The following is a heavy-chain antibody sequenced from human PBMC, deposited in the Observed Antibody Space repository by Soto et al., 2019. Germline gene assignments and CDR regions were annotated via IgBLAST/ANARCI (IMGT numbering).Heavy chain of an antibody. CDR2: TYYRSKWYN. J-gene: IGHJ6*02. CDR3: GRDGGSCPFWEWGNCFYGMDV. D-gene: IGHD3-3*02. Sequence: SQTHSLTCTISGDRVFSNSAAWNWIRHSPSRGLEWLGRTYYRSKWYNDYAVSVKSRITXXPDTSKNQFSLQLNSVTPEDTDVDYCGRDGGSCPFWEWGNCFYGMDVWGQGTTVTFSS. CDR1: GDRVFSNSAA. V-gene: IGHV6-1*01.